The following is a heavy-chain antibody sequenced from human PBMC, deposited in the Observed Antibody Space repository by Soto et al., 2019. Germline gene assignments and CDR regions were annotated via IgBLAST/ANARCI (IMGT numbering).Heavy chain of an antibody. CDR1: EFTFSNYA. CDR2: ITASGSIT. D-gene: IGHD6-19*01. CDR3: AKDVDSSAWYRDY. Sequence: EVQLLESGGGLVQPGGSLRLSCAASEFTFSNYAMSWVRRAPGKGLEWASSITASGSITKYADSVKGRFTISRDNSKNTLYLQMNSLRAVDTAVYYCAKDVDSSAWYRDYWGQGTLVTVSS. V-gene: IGHV3-23*01. J-gene: IGHJ4*02.